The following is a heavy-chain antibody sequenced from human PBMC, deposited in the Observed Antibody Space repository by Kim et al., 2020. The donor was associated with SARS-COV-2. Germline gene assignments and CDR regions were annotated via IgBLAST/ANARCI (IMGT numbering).Heavy chain of an antibody. CDR3: ARGGDWLSPDYSNGLGYYYYGMDV. V-gene: IGHV1-69*13. D-gene: IGHD4-4*01. Sequence: SVKVSCKASGGTFSSYAISWVRQAPGQGLEWMGGIIPIFGTANYAQKFQGRVTITADESTSTAYMELSSLRSEDTAVYYCARGGDWLSPDYSNGLGYYYYGMDVWGQGTTVTVSS. CDR2: IIPIFGTA. CDR1: GGTFSSYA. J-gene: IGHJ6*02.